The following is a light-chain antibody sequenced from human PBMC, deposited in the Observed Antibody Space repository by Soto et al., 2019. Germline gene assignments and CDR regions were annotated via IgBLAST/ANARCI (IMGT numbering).Light chain of an antibody. CDR1: QSVSSN. Sequence: EIVVTQSPATLSVSPGESATLSCRASQSVSSNLAWYQQKPGQAPRLLIYGASTRATGIPARFSGSGSGTEFTLTISSPQSEDFAVYYCQQYNKWGAFGQGTKVDIK. J-gene: IGKJ1*01. CDR2: GAS. CDR3: QQYNKWGA. V-gene: IGKV3-15*01.